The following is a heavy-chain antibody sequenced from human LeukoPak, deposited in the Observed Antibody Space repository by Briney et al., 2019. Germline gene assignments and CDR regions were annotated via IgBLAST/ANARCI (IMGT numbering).Heavy chain of an antibody. CDR3: AREAGLSRGWFGY. CDR2: IDGSSSII. CDR1: EFTFSTHS. D-gene: IGHD6-19*01. Sequence: GGSLRFSCAGSEFTFSTHSMTWVRQAPGKGLEWVSYIDGSSSIINYADSVKGRFTISRDNAKNSLYLQMNSLRAEDTAVYYCAREAGLSRGWFGYWGQGTLVTVSS. J-gene: IGHJ4*01. V-gene: IGHV3-48*01.